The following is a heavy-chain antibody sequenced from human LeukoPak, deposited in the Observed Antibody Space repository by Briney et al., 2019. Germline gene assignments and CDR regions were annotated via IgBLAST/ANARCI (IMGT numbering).Heavy chain of an antibody. D-gene: IGHD3-10*01. CDR2: IYNSGST. J-gene: IGHJ5*02. CDR3: ARSAGGLWVDP. Sequence: SETLSLTCTVSGGSISRYYWSWIRQPPGKGLEWIGYIYNSGSTNYNPSLKSRVTISVDTSKNQFSLKLSSVTAADTAVYYCARSAGGLWVDPWGQGTLVTVSS. CDR1: GGSISRYY. V-gene: IGHV4-59*01.